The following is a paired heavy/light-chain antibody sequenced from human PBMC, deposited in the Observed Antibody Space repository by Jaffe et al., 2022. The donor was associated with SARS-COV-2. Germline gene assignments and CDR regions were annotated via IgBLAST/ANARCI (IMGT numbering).Heavy chain of an antibody. V-gene: IGHV5-51*01. Sequence: EVQLVQSGAEVKKPGESLKISCKGSGYSFTSYWIGWVRQMPGKGLEWMGIIYPGDSDTRYSPSFQGQVTISADKSISTAYLQWSSLKASDTAMYYCARQGRESYDILTGYYFRRDREPNAFDIWGQGTMVTVSS. J-gene: IGHJ3*02. CDR1: GYSFTSYW. CDR2: IYPGDSDT. CDR3: ARQGRESYDILTGYYFRRDREPNAFDI. D-gene: IGHD3-9*01.
Light chain of an antibody. CDR2: WAS. V-gene: IGKV4-1*01. Sequence: DIVMTQSPDSLAVSLGERATINCKSSQSVLYSSNNKNYLAWYQQKPGQPPKLLIYWASTRESGVPDRFSGSGSGTDFTLTISSLQAEDVAVYYCQQYYSTFGTFGQGTKLEIK. J-gene: IGKJ2*02. CDR1: QSVLYSSNNKNY. CDR3: QQYYSTFGT.